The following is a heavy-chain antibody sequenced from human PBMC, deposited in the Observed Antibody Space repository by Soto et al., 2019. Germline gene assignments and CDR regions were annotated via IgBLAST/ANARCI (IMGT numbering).Heavy chain of an antibody. D-gene: IGHD2-15*01. CDR1: GFTFTTYW. V-gene: IGHV3-74*01. CDR2: INSDGSST. Sequence: GGALRLSCAASGFTFTTYWMHWVRQAPGKGLVWVSRINSDGSSTSYADSVKGRFTISRDNAKNTLYLQMNSLRVEDTAVYYWARREGYCSGGTCYFDHWGQGA. CDR3: ARREGYCSGGTCYFDH. J-gene: IGHJ4*02.